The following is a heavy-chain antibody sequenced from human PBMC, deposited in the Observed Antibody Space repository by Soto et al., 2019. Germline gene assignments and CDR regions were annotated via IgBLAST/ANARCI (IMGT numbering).Heavy chain of an antibody. CDR3: ARREGSSGVDY. CDR1: GGTFSSYA. J-gene: IGHJ4*02. CDR2: ISPIYGTA. D-gene: IGHD6-6*01. Sequence: SVKVSCKASGGTFSSYAISWVRQAPGQGLEWMGGISPIYGTANYAQKLQGRVTITADESTSTAYMELSSLRSDDTAVYYCARREGSSGVDYWGQGTLVTVSS. V-gene: IGHV1-69*13.